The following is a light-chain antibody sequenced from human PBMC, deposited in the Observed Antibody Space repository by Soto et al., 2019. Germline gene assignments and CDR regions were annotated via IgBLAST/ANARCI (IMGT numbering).Light chain of an antibody. CDR2: EVV. Sequence: QSVLAQPPSASGSPGQSVTISCTGTESDIGVYDFVSWYQHRPGKAPRLITYEVVQRPSGVPDRFSGSKSGNTASLTVSGLQAADEADYFCKSYAGSNTYVFGSGTKVTVL. V-gene: IGLV2-8*01. CDR1: ESDIGVYDF. CDR3: KSYAGSNTYV. J-gene: IGLJ1*01.